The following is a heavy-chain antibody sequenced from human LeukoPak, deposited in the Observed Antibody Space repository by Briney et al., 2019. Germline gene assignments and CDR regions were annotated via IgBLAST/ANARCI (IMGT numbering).Heavy chain of an antibody. V-gene: IGHV3-23*01. CDR2: ISGSGGGT. Sequence: GASLRLSCAASGLTFSSYAMTWVRQAPGKGLEWVSAISGSGGGTYYADSVKGRFTISRDNSKSTLFLQMNSLRAEDTAIYYCAKDLRYCSTTRCYKEWFDPWGQGTLVTVSS. J-gene: IGHJ5*02. CDR3: AKDLRYCSTTRCYKEWFDP. D-gene: IGHD2-2*02. CDR1: GLTFSSYA.